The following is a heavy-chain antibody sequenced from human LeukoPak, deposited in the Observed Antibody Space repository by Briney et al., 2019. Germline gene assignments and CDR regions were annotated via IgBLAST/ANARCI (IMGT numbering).Heavy chain of an antibody. CDR2: ISSSSGTI. CDR3: ARDRGSSWYDY. Sequence: GGSLRLSCVTSGFTFSGYSMNWVRQAPGKGLEWVSYISSSSGTIYYAASVKGRFTISRDNAKNSLYLQMNSLRAEDTAVYYCARDRGSSWYDYWGQGTLVTVSS. J-gene: IGHJ4*02. CDR1: GFTFSGYS. V-gene: IGHV3-48*01. D-gene: IGHD6-13*01.